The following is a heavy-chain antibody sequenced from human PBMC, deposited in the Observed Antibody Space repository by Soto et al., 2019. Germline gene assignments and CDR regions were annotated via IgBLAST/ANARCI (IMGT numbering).Heavy chain of an antibody. CDR1: GGSISSSSYY. D-gene: IGHD5-18*01. V-gene: IGHV4-39*01. Sequence: LSLTCTVSGGSISSSSYYWGWIRQPPGKGLEWIGSIYYSGSTYYNPSLKSRVTISVDTSKNQFSLKLSSVTAADTAVYYCASRTYSYGNYYFDYWGQGTLLTVSS. J-gene: IGHJ4*02. CDR2: IYYSGST. CDR3: ASRTYSYGNYYFDY.